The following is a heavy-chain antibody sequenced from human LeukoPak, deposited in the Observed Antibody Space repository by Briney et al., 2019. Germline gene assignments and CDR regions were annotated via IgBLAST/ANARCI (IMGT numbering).Heavy chain of an antibody. V-gene: IGHV3-48*01. CDR1: SFNFIDYS. Sequence: GGSLRLSCAASSFNFIDYSMNWVRQAPGKGLEWISYIGISSGNTKYADSAKGRFTISRDKARNSLYLQMNSLRVEDTAVYYCARDHRYAFDNWGHGTLVTVSS. D-gene: IGHD5-12*01. CDR2: IGISSGNT. J-gene: IGHJ4*01. CDR3: ARDHRYAFDN.